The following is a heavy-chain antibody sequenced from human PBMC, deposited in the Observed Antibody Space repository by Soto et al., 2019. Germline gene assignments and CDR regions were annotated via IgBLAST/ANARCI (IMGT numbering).Heavy chain of an antibody. CDR1: GGSISSYY. CDR2: IYYSGST. Sequence: QVQLQESGPGLVKPSVTVSLTYTVSGGSISSYYWNWIWQPPGKGLEWIGYIYYSGSTNYNPSLKSRVTISVDTSKNQFSLKLSSVTAADTAVYYCARGDSYYYYGMDVWGQGTTVTVSS. J-gene: IGHJ6*02. V-gene: IGHV4-59*01. CDR3: ARGDSYYYYGMDV.